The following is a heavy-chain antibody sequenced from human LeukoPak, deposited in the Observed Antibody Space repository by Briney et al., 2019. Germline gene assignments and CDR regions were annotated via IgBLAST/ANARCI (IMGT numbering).Heavy chain of an antibody. V-gene: IGHV3-9*01. CDR1: GFTFDDYA. CDR2: ISWNSGTK. Sequence: GGSLRLSCAASGFTFDDYAMHWVRQAPGKGLEWVSGISWNSGTKGYADSVKGRFTISRDNAKNSLYLQMNSLRAEDTAVYYCARAVIWFGGGNWFDPWGQGTLVTVSS. D-gene: IGHD3-10*01. J-gene: IGHJ5*02. CDR3: ARAVIWFGGGNWFDP.